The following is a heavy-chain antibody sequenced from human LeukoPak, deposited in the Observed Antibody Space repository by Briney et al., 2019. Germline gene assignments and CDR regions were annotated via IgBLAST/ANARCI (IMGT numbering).Heavy chain of an antibody. CDR1: GFTFSSYA. V-gene: IGHV4-4*02. J-gene: IGHJ5*02. Sequence: GSLRLSCAASGFTFSSYAMHWVRQPPGKGLEWIGEIYHSGSTNYNPSLKSRVTISVDKSKNQFSLKLSSVTAADTAVYYCARLGGGSSTWGQGTLVTVSS. CDR2: IYHSGST. D-gene: IGHD2-15*01. CDR3: ARLGGGSST.